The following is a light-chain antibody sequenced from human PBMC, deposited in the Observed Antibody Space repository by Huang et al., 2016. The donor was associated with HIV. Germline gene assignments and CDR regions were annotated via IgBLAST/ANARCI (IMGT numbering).Light chain of an antibody. CDR3: QQYDNWPLT. Sequence: IVMTQTPATLSVSPGERVTLSCRASQIININLAWYQQKPGQPPRLLIYGASTRATGVPGRLNGGGSGTEFTLAISSLQSEDFAVYYCQQYDNWPLTFGGGTKVEVK. CDR1: QIININ. CDR2: GAS. V-gene: IGKV3-15*01. J-gene: IGKJ4*01.